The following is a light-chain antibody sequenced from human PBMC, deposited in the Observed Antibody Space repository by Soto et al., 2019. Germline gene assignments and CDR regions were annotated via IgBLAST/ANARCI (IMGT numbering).Light chain of an antibody. CDR2: GNS. Sequence: QSVLTQPPSVSGAPGQRVTISCTGSSSNIGAGYDVHWYQQLPGTAPKLLIYGNSNRPSGVPDRFPCSKSDTSASLAITGLQTEEKANYTGKSFDSTLGVFGSGTKGTV. J-gene: IGLJ1*01. CDR3: KSFDSTLGV. V-gene: IGLV1-40*01. CDR1: SSNIGAGYD.